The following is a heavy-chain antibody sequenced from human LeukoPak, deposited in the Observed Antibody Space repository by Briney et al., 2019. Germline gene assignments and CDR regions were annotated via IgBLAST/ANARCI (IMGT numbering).Heavy chain of an antibody. CDR3: ARNVLWVGDPTPALVY. V-gene: IGHV4-38-2*02. D-gene: IGHD3-10*01. J-gene: IGHJ4*02. CDR1: GYSISSCYY. Sequence: WESLSLSCTVSGYSISSCYYWCGIRPPRGRGLEGTGSIYHSGSTYYNPSVKSRVTISGDTSKNQFSLKLSSVTAADTAVYYCARNVLWVGDPTPALVYWGQGTLVTVSS. CDR2: IYHSGST.